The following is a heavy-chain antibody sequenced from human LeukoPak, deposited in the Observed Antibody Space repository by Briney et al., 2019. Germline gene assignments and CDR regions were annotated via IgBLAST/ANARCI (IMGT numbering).Heavy chain of an antibody. Sequence: AASVKVSCKASGYTFTGYYMHWVRQAPGQGLEWMGGIIPIFGTANYAQKFQGRVTITADKSTSTAYMELSSLRSEDTAVYYCAGRDIAAAGKIYYYYMDVWGKGTTVTVSS. CDR3: AGRDIAAAGKIYYYYMDV. CDR2: IIPIFGTA. CDR1: GYTFTGYY. J-gene: IGHJ6*03. D-gene: IGHD6-13*01. V-gene: IGHV1-69*06.